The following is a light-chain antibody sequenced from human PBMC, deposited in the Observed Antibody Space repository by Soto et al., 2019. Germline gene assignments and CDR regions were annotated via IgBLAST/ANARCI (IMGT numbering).Light chain of an antibody. J-gene: IGLJ1*01. CDR2: DVS. CDR3: SSYTTSSTYV. V-gene: IGLV2-14*03. CDR1: SSDVGGYSY. Sequence: QSVLTQPASVSGSPGQSITISRTGTSSDVGGYSYISWYQHNPGRAPKLMIYDVSNRPSGVSDRFSGSKSGNTASLTISRLQAEDEADYYCSSYTTSSTYVFGSGTKVTVL.